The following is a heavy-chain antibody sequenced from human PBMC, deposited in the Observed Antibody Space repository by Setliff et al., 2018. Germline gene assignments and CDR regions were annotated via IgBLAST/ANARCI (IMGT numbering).Heavy chain of an antibody. CDR1: GASISDYY. CDR2: VSAXGXX. Sequence: SETLSLTCTVSGASISDYYWTWIRQPAGKELEWIGRVSAXGXXTXNPSLKSRXXMSVDTSRNQISLNLTSVTAADTAMYYCARERTIFGILVISGWFDPWGQGTVVTVSS. CDR3: ARERTIFGILVISGWFDP. D-gene: IGHD3-3*01. V-gene: IGHV4-4*07. J-gene: IGHJ5*02.